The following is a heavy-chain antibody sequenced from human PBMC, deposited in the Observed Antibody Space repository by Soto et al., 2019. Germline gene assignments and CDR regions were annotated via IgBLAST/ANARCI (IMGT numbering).Heavy chain of an antibody. Sequence: SGGSLRLACAASGFTFSSYAMSWVRQAPGKGLEWGSAISGSGGSTYYADSVKGRFTISRDNSKNTLYLQMNSLRAEDTAVYYCAKDGFSGWPQGAFDIWGQGTMVTVSS. CDR1: GFTFSSYA. V-gene: IGHV3-23*01. CDR3: AKDGFSGWPQGAFDI. CDR2: ISGSGGST. D-gene: IGHD6-19*01. J-gene: IGHJ3*02.